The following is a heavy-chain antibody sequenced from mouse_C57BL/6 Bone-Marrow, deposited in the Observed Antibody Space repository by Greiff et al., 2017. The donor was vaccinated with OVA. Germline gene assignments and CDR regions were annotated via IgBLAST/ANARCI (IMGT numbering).Heavy chain of an antibody. V-gene: IGHV2-2*01. CDR2: IWSGGST. CDR3: ARRATMVTAHYYAMDY. CDR1: GFSLTSYG. Sequence: VQLQQSGPGLVQPSQSLSITCPVSGFSLTSYGVHWVRQSPGKGLEWLGVIWSGGSTDYNAAFISRLSISKDNSKSQVFFKMNSLQADDTAIYYCARRATMVTAHYYAMDYWGQGTSVTVSS. D-gene: IGHD2-2*01. J-gene: IGHJ4*01.